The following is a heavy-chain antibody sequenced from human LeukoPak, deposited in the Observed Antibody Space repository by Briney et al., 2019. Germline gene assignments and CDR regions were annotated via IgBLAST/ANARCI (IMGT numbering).Heavy chain of an antibody. CDR3: ARDRAGRYCSGGSCPLFQH. V-gene: IGHV1-8*03. Sequence: ASVKVSCKASGYTFTSYDINWVRQATGQGLEWMGWMNPNSGNTGYAQKFQGRVTITRNTSISTAYMELSSLRSEDTAVYYCARDRAGRYCSGGSCPLFQHWGQGTLVTVSS. D-gene: IGHD2-15*01. CDR1: GYTFTSYD. J-gene: IGHJ1*01. CDR2: MNPNSGNT.